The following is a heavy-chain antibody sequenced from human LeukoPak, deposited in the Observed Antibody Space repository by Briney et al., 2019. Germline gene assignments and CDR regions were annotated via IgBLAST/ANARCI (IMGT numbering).Heavy chain of an antibody. V-gene: IGHV3-23*01. Sequence: ASVKVSCKASGGTFSSYAISWVRQAPGKGLEWVSAISGSGGSTYYADSVKGRFTISRDNSKNTLYLQMNSLRAEDTAVYYCAKGENYYDSSVDYWGQGTLVTVSS. CDR2: ISGSGGST. CDR1: GGTFSSYA. CDR3: AKGENYYDSSVDY. D-gene: IGHD3-22*01. J-gene: IGHJ4*02.